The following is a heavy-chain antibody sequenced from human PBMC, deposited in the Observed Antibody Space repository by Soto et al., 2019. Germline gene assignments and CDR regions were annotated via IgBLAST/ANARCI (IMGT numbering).Heavy chain of an antibody. CDR3: AGTSSLDY. V-gene: IGHV3-66*01. D-gene: IGHD3-10*01. CDR2: IYSGGST. J-gene: IGHJ4*02. CDR1: GFTVSSNY. Sequence: EVQLVESGGDLVQPGGSLRLSCAASGFTVSSNYMTWVRQAPGKGLEWVSLIYSGGSTYYADSVKGRFTISRDNSKNTVYLQMTRLRAEDTAVYYCAGTSSLDYWGQGTLVTVSS.